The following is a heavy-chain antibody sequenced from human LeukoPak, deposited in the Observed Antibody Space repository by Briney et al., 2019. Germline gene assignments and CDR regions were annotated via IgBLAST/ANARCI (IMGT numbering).Heavy chain of an antibody. V-gene: IGHV3-30*02. Sequence: GGSLRLSCAASGFTFSSYGMHWVRQAPGKGLEWVAFIRYDGSNKYYVDSVKGRFTISRDNSKNTLYLQMNSLRAEDTAVYYCAKVRNCYGDCYYFDYWGQGTLVTVSS. CDR3: AKVRNCYGDCYYFDY. CDR2: IRYDGSNK. CDR1: GFTFSSYG. D-gene: IGHD2-2*01. J-gene: IGHJ4*02.